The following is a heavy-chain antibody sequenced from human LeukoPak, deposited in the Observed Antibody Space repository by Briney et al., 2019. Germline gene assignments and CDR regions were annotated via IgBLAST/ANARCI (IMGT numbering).Heavy chain of an antibody. J-gene: IGHJ4*02. CDR2: IYTSGTT. CDR1: GGSISSYY. V-gene: IGHV4-4*08. Sequence: SETLSLTCTVSGGSISSYYRSWIRQPPGKGLEWIGYIYTSGTTNYNPSLKSRVTISVDTSKNQFSLKLSSVTAADTAVYYCARDPEGSGSYYSPHFDYWGQGTLVTVSS. CDR3: ARDPEGSGSYYSPHFDY. D-gene: IGHD3-10*01.